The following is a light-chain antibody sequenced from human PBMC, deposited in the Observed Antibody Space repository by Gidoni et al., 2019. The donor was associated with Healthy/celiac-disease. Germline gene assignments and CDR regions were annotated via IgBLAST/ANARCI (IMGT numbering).Light chain of an antibody. Sequence: PGTLSLSPGERATLSCRASQSVSSSYLAWYQQKPGQAPSLLIYGASSRATGIPDRFSGSGSGTDFTLTISRLEPEDFAVYYCQQYGSSPTFGQGTRLEIK. CDR3: QQYGSSPT. CDR1: QSVSSSY. CDR2: GAS. J-gene: IGKJ5*01. V-gene: IGKV3-20*01.